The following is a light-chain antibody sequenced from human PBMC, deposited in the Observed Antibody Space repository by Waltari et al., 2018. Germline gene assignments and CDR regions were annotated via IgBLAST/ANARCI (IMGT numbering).Light chain of an antibody. Sequence: SCRASQNVGTYLAWYQQKPGQAPRRLIYHASSRATGIPDRFSGSGSGTDFSLTISRLEPEDFAVYYCQNHERLPAMFGQGTNVEIK. CDR2: HAS. CDR1: QNVGTY. J-gene: IGKJ1*01. V-gene: IGKV3-20*01. CDR3: QNHERLPAM.